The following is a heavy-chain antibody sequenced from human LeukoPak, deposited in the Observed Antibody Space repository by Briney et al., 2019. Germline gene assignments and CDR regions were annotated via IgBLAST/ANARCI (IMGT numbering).Heavy chain of an antibody. V-gene: IGHV4-38-2*02. J-gene: IGHJ4*02. CDR3: ARDSRASSSLDY. Sequence: SETLSLTCTVSGYSISSGYYWGWIRQPPGKVLEWIGSIYYSGSAYYNPSLKSRVTISVATSKNQFSLKLSSVTAADTAVYYCARDSRASSSLDYWGQGTLVTVSS. D-gene: IGHD6-13*01. CDR2: IYYSGSA. CDR1: GYSISSGYY.